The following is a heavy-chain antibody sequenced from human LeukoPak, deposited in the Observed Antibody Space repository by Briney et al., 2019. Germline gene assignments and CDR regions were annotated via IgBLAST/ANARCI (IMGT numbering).Heavy chain of an antibody. CDR1: GFTFSSYW. Sequence: GGSLRLSCAASGFTFSSYWMNWVRQAPGKGLEWVSHITASGTAMFYADSVKGRFTISRNNAKNSLYLQMNSLRDEDTAVYYCASSGSYRFDYWGQGTLVTVSS. CDR2: ITASGTAM. CDR3: ASSGSYRFDY. J-gene: IGHJ4*02. V-gene: IGHV3-48*02. D-gene: IGHD1-26*01.